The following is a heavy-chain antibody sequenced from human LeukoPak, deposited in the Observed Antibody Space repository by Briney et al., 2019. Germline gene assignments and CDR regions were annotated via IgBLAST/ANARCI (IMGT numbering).Heavy chain of an antibody. D-gene: IGHD1-1*01. J-gene: IGHJ4*02. CDR2: IYHSGST. V-gene: IGHV4-38-2*02. Sequence: PSETLSLTCTVSDYSISSAYYWGWLRQPPGKGLEWIGSIYHSGSTYYNPSLKSRVTISVDTSKNQFSLKLSSVTAADTAVYYCARWNRLRIFQLDYWGQGTLVTVSS. CDR3: ARWNRLRIFQLDY. CDR1: DYSISSAYY.